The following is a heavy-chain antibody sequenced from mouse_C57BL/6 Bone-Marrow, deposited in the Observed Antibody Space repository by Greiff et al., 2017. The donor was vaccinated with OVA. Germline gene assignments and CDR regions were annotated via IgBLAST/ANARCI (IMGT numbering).Heavy chain of an antibody. CDR3: ARRYSNHYYAMDY. V-gene: IGHV14-3*01. CDR1: GFNIKNTY. CDR2: IDPANGNT. J-gene: IGHJ4*01. D-gene: IGHD2-5*01. Sequence: VQLQQSVAELVRPGDSVKLSCTASGFNIKNTYMHWVKQRPEQGLEWIGRIDPANGNTTSAQKFQGKATITADTSSNTAYLQLSSLTAEDTSIYYCARRYSNHYYAMDYWGQGTSVTVSS.